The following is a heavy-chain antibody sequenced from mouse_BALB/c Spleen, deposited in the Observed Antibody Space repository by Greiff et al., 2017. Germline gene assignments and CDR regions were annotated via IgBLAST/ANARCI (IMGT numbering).Heavy chain of an antibody. V-gene: IGHV5-9-4*01. CDR1: GFTFSSYA. D-gene: IGHD2-1*01. CDR3: ARGGNYGAMDY. CDR2: ISMWCRYP. Sequence: EVQLVESGGGLVKPGGSLKLSCAASGFTFSSYAMSWVRQSPEKRLERVSEISMWCRYPYYPDTVTGRFTISRDNAKNTLYLEMSSLRSEDTAMYYCARGGNYGAMDYGGRGPAVQVSS. J-gene: IGHJ4*01.